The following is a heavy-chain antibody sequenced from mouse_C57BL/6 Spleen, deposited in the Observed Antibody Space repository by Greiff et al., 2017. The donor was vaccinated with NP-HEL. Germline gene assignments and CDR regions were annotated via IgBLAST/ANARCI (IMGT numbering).Heavy chain of an antibody. D-gene: IGHD1-1*01. V-gene: IGHV1-7*01. CDR3: ARPTVVADWYFDV. CDR2: IIPRSGCT. J-gene: IGHJ1*03. Sequence: VQLQQSGAELANPGASVKLSCKASGSTFFPYCMHWVIQRPGQGLEWIGYIIPRSGCTKFNQKFKDKATLTADKSSSTAYRQLSSLTYEDSAVYYCARPTVVADWYFDVWGTGTTVTVSS. CDR1: GSTFFPYC.